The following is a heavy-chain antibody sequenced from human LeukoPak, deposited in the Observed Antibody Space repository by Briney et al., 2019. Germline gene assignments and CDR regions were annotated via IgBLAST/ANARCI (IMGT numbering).Heavy chain of an antibody. J-gene: IGHJ4*02. CDR2: IKSKTDGGTT. CDR3: TTDMLRTTGTTGGFGIDY. V-gene: IGHV3-15*01. D-gene: IGHD1-1*01. Sequence: GGSLRLSCAASGFTFSNAWMSWVRQAPGKGLEWVGRIKSKTDGGTTDYAAPVKGRFTISRDDSKNTLYLQMNSLKTEDTAVYYCTTDMLRTTGTTGGFGIDYWGQGTLVTVSS. CDR1: GFTFSNAW.